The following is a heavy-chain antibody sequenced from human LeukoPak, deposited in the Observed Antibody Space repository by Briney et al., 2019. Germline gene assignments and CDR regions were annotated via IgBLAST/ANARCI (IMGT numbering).Heavy chain of an antibody. Sequence: PGGSLRLSCVASGFTFSSYSMSWVRQAPGKGLEWVAYISITGSTMYYADSVKGRFTISRDNAKKSLYLQMDSLRAEDTAVYYCSRSGYGMVVWCQGTTVTVSS. V-gene: IGHV3-48*04. CDR1: GFTFSSYS. CDR3: SRSGYGMVV. CDR2: ISITGSTM. J-gene: IGHJ6*02. D-gene: IGHD6-25*01.